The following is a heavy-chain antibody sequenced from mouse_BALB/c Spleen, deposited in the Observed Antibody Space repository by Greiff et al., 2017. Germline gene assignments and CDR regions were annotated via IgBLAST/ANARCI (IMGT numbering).Heavy chain of an antibody. V-gene: IGHV1S81*02. CDR3: ARAGDY. J-gene: IGHJ4*01. CDR1: GYTFTSYW. CDR2: INPSNGRT. Sequence: VKLQQPGAELVKPGASVKLSCKASGYTFTSYWMHWVKQRPGQGLEWIGEINPSNGRTNYNEKFKSKATLTVDKSSSTAYMQLSSLTSEDSAVYYCARAGDYWGQGTSVTVSS.